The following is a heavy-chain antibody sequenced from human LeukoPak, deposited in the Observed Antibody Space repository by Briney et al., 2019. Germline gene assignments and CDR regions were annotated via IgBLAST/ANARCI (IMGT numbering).Heavy chain of an antibody. CDR2: IKKDGSEK. CDR1: GFTFSGYW. D-gene: IGHD5-24*01. J-gene: IGHJ1*01. V-gene: IGHV3-7*01. Sequence: GGSLRLSCAASGFTFSGYWMSWVRQAPGKGLEWVANIKKDGSEKYYADSVKGRFTTSRDNAKKSLYLQMSSLRAEDTAVYYCADGYGLFHHCGQGTLVTVAS. CDR3: ADGYGLFHH.